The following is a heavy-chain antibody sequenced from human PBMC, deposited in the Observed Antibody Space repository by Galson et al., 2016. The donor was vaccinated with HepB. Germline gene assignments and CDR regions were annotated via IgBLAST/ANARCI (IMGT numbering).Heavy chain of an antibody. CDR1: RGSISSDNFY. Sequence: TLSLTCTVSRGSISSDNFYWSWIRQHPGKGLEWIGYISYSGTTYYNPALKSRLTISVDASKNQSSLRLNSMTAADTAVYYCAVSHWFREVVIPINYWGQGTLVTVSS. CDR3: AVSHWFREVVIPINY. CDR2: ISYSGTT. V-gene: IGHV4-31*03. D-gene: IGHD2-21*01. J-gene: IGHJ4*02.